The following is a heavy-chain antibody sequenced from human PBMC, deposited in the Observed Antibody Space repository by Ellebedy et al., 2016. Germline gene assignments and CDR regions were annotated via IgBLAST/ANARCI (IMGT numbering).Heavy chain of an antibody. Sequence: GESLKISCAASGFTVSSNYMSWVRQAPGKGLEWVSVIYSGGSTYYADSVKGRFTISRDNSKNTLYLQMNSLRAEDTAVYYCARDFGDYDYWGQGTLVTVSS. CDR1: GFTVSSNY. CDR3: ARDFGDYDY. D-gene: IGHD3-10*01. V-gene: IGHV3-53*01. J-gene: IGHJ4*02. CDR2: IYSGGST.